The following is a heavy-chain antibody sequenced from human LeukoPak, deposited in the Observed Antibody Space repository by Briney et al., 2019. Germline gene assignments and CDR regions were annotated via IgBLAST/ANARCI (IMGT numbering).Heavy chain of an antibody. CDR3: ARSGQAYSSGFDY. D-gene: IGHD6-19*01. J-gene: IGHJ4*02. Sequence: PGGSLRLSCAASGFTFSSYAMSWVRQAPGKGLEWVSAISGSGGSTYYADSVKGRFTISRDNSKNTLYLQMNSLRAEDTAVYYCARSGQAYSSGFDYWGQGTLVTVSS. CDR2: ISGSGGST. CDR1: GFTFSSYA. V-gene: IGHV3-23*01.